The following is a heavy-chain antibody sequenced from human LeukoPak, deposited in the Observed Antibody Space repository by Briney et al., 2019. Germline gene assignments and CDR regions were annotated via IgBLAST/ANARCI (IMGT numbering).Heavy chain of an antibody. V-gene: IGHV3-48*03. D-gene: IGHD5/OR15-5a*01. J-gene: IGHJ6*02. Sequence: PGGSLRLSCAASGFTFSSYEMNWVRQAPGKGLEWVSYISSSGNTIYYADSVKGRFTISRDNAKNSLYLQMNSLRAEDTAVYYCASPVSADYSMDVWGQGTTVTVSS. CDR2: ISSSGNTI. CDR3: ASPVSADYSMDV. CDR1: GFTFSSYE.